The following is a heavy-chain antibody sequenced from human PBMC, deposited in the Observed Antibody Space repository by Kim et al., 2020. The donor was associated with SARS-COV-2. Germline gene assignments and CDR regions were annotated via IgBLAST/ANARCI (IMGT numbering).Heavy chain of an antibody. D-gene: IGHD1-26*01. V-gene: IGHV3-33*01. Sequence: YGVAVQRRFTISRDNSKNALYRQMNSLRAEDTGVYDCAREGQVGATTGLDYWGQGTLVTVSS. J-gene: IGHJ4*02. CDR3: AREGQVGATTGLDY.